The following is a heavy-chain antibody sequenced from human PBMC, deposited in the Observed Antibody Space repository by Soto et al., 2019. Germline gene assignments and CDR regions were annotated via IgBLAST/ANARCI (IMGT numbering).Heavy chain of an antibody. Sequence: ASVKVSCKASGYTFTSYYMHWVRQAPGQGLEWMGWINPNSGGTNYAQKFQGRVTMTRDTSISTAYMELSRLRSDDTAVYYCANLPVGDTSHFDYWGQGTLVTVSS. CDR2: INPNSGGT. CDR3: ANLPVGDTSHFDY. J-gene: IGHJ4*02. CDR1: GYTFTSYY. V-gene: IGHV1-2*02. D-gene: IGHD1-26*01.